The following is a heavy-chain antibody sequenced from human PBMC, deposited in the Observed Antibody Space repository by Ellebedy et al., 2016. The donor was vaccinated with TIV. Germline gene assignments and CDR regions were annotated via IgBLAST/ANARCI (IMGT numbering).Heavy chain of an antibody. CDR2: IKEDGSLK. D-gene: IGHD1-1*01. Sequence: GESLKISCAASGFTFSSNWMSLVRQAPGQGLELVAKIKEDGSLKYYVDAVKGRFAISRDNAKNSLYLQMNSLRAEDTAVYYCARYGNLGYWGQGTLVTVSS. V-gene: IGHV3-7*03. J-gene: IGHJ4*02. CDR1: GFTFSSNW. CDR3: ARYGNLGY.